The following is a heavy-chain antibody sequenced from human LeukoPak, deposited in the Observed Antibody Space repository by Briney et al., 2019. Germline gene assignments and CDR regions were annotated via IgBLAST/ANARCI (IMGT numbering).Heavy chain of an antibody. CDR1: GGSISSYY. J-gene: IGHJ4*02. V-gene: IGHV4-59*12. D-gene: IGHD3-3*01. CDR2: IYHSGST. CDR3: ARDLNPYDFWSGYDYYFDY. Sequence: SETLSLTCTVSGGSISSYYWSWIRQPPGKGLEWIGSIYHSGSTYYNPSLKSRVTISVDTSKNQFSLKLSSVTAADTAVYYCARDLNPYDFWSGYDYYFDYWGQGTLVTVSS.